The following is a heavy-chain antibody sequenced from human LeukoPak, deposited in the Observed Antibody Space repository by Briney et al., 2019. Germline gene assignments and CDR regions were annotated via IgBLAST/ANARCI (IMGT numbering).Heavy chain of an antibody. CDR2: ISGNGGNT. V-gene: IGHV3-64*01. D-gene: IGHD1-26*01. J-gene: IGHJ4*02. CDR1: GFTFRTYA. Sequence: GGSLRLSCAASGFTFRTYAMQWVRQAPEKRPEYVSGISGNGGNTYYANSVEGRFTISRDNSKNTLYLQMGSLRAEDTAVYYCAKQWELLHSYYFDYWGQGTLVTVSS. CDR3: AKQWELLHSYYFDY.